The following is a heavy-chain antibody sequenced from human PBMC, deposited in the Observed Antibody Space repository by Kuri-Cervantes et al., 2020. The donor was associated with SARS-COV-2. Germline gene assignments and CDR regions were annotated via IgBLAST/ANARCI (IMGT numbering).Heavy chain of an antibody. Sequence: SVKVSCKASGYTFTSYAISWVRQAPGQGLEWMGRIIPILGIANYAQKFQGRVTITADKPTSTAYMELNSLRDEDTAVYYCARDYYYDSSGYYYDVYYYGMDVWGQGTTVTVSS. CDR3: ARDYYYDSSGYYYDVYYYGMDV. CDR2: IIPILGIA. V-gene: IGHV1-69*04. CDR1: GYTFTSYA. J-gene: IGHJ6*02. D-gene: IGHD3-22*01.